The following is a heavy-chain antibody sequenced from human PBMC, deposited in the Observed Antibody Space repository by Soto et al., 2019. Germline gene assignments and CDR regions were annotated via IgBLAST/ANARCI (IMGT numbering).Heavy chain of an antibody. D-gene: IGHD3-3*01. CDR1: GTTSTTQG. CDR3: ARTGWTYYFDH. J-gene: IGHJ4*02. V-gene: IGHV1-69*01. CDR2: FVPRFSSS. Sequence: QFQRLRHGAEGRKPGPRGNVSSKLCGTTSTTQGINGVRQAPGQGLRWLVGFVPRFSSSNYAQKFQGRLTIVADESTNSVYMELNSLRVDDSAIYYCARTGWTYYFDHWGQGTLVTVSS.